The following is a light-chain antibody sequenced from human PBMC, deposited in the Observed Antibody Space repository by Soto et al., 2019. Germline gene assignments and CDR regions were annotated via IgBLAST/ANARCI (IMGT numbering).Light chain of an antibody. CDR3: QQYGSSGT. CDR2: GAY. J-gene: IGKJ1*01. Sequence: EIVLTQSPGTLSLSPGEGATLACRASQSVSNNYLAWYQQNPGKAPGLLIYGAYNRATGIPDRFSGSGSGTDFTLTISRLEPEDFAVYYCQQYGSSGTFGQGTKVDIK. V-gene: IGKV3-20*01. CDR1: QSVSNNY.